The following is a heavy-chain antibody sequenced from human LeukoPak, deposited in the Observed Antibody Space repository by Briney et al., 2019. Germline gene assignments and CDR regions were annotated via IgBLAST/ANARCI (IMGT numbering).Heavy chain of an antibody. CDR1: GYSFTSYW. CDR2: IYPGDSDT. D-gene: IGHD2-15*01. J-gene: IGHJ3*01. V-gene: IGHV5-51*01. Sequence: GESLKISCKGSGYSFTSYWIAWVRQMPGKGLEWMGIIYPGDSDTRYSPSFQGQVTISVDRSISTAYLQWSSLKASDTAMYYCARQQQFCSGGNCYSLNAFDLWGQGTVVTVSS. CDR3: ARQQQFCSGGNCYSLNAFDL.